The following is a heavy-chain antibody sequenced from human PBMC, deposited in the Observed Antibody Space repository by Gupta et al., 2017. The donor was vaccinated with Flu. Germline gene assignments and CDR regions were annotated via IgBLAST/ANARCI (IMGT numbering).Heavy chain of an antibody. Sequence: QVQLQESGPGLVKPSETLSLACTVSGDSINNYYWNWIRQPPGMGLEWLGYIYRNGITSYNPSLKSRLTISVDMSKSQIDLTLSSVTAADTALYFCARAGDNNYVGSFDYWGQGILVTISS. V-gene: IGHV4-59*12. CDR1: GDSINNYY. CDR3: ARAGDNNYVGSFDY. D-gene: IGHD1-26*01. CDR2: IYRNGIT. J-gene: IGHJ4*02.